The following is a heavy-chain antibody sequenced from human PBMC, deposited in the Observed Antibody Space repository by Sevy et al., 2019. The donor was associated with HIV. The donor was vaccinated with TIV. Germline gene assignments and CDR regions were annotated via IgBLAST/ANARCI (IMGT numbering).Heavy chain of an antibody. V-gene: IGHV3-30-3*01. J-gene: IGHJ4*02. CDR1: GFTFSSYA. CDR2: ISYDGSNK. D-gene: IGHD5-12*01. Sequence: GGSLRLSCAASGFTFSSYAMHWVRQAPGKGLEWVAVISYDGSNKYYADSVKGRFTISRDNSKNTLYLQMNSLRAEDTAVYYCARDSRAGDGYNLPPYWSQGTLVTVSS. CDR3: ARDSRAGDGYNLPPY.